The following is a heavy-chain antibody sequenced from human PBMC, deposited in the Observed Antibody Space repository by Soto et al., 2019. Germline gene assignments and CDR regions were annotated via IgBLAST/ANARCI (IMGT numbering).Heavy chain of an antibody. J-gene: IGHJ6*02. CDR3: ERRNYFYALDV. V-gene: IGHV4-34*01. CDR2: INYSGST. CDR1: GGSFSGYY. Sequence: SSETLSLTCAVSGGSFSGYYWGWVRQPPGKGLEWVGEINYSGSTNYNPSLKRRVTISVDTSKNQVSLKVTSVTAADTAMYYCERRNYFYALDVWGQGTRVTVSS.